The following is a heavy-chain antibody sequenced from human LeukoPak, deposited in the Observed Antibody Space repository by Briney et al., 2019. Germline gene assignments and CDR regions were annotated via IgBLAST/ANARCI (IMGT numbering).Heavy chain of an antibody. J-gene: IGHJ3*02. D-gene: IGHD6-19*01. CDR1: GFTFSSYA. V-gene: IGHV3-64*01. CDR3: ARLGSGWYRADAFDI. Sequence: GGSLRLSCAASGFTFSSYAMHWVRQAPGKGLEYVSAISSNGGSTYYANSVKGRFTISRDNSKNTLYLQMGSLRAEDMAVYYCARLGSGWYRADAFDIWGQGTMVTVSS. CDR2: ISSNGGST.